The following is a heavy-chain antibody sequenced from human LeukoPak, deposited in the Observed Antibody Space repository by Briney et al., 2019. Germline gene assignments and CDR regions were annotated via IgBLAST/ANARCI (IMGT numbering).Heavy chain of an antibody. Sequence: EASVTVSCKASGGTFSSYAISWVRQAPGQGREWMGGIIPIFGTANYAQKFQGRVTITADESTSTAYMELSSLRSEDTAVYYCARPAVAGLYYFDYGGQGTLVTVSS. J-gene: IGHJ4*02. D-gene: IGHD6-19*01. CDR3: ARPAVAGLYYFDY. CDR1: GGTFSSYA. CDR2: IIPIFGTA. V-gene: IGHV1-69*13.